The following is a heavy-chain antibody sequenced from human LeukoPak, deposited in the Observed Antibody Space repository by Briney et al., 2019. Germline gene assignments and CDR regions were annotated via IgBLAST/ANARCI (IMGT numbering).Heavy chain of an antibody. D-gene: IGHD1-20*01. CDR1: GGSISSGGYY. CDR3: ARGRAITGTPFDY. Sequence: SETLSLTCTVSGGSISSGGYYWSWIRQHPGKGLEWIGYIYYSGSTYYNPSLKSRVTISVDRSKNQFSLKLSSVTAADTAVYYCARGRAITGTPFDYWGQGTLVTVSS. V-gene: IGHV4-31*03. CDR2: IYYSGST. J-gene: IGHJ4*02.